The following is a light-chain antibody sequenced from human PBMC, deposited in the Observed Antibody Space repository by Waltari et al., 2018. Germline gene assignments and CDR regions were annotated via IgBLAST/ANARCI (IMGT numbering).Light chain of an antibody. CDR2: AAS. CDR3: QQYYNTPPWT. J-gene: IGKJ1*01. CDR1: QDIRFS. Sequence: DIQMTQSPSSLSASVGDRVTITCRASQDIRFSLCWYQQKPGKAPKLLLFAASRLERGVPSMFSGSVSRTEYTLTISSLQPEDFATYYCQQYYNTPPWTFGQGTKVEIK. V-gene: IGKV1-NL1*01.